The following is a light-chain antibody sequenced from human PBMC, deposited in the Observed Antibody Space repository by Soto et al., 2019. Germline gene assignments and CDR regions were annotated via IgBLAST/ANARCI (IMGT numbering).Light chain of an antibody. V-gene: IGLV2-8*01. CDR1: SSDVGGYNY. Sequence: QSALTQPPSASGSPGQSVTISCTGTSSDVGGYNYVSWYQQHPGKAPKVLIYEVSKRPSGVPDRFSGSKSCNTASLTVSGLQAEDEADYYCSSYAVSNNVVFGGGTKGTVL. CDR2: EVS. J-gene: IGLJ2*01. CDR3: SSYAVSNNVV.